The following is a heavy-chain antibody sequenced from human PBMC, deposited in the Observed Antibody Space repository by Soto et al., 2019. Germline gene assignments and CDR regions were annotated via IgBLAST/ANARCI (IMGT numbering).Heavy chain of an antibody. CDR3: AHAYGGTSWPNDAFDI. V-gene: IGHV2-5*02. D-gene: IGHD2-21*01. CDR2: IYWDDDQ. CDR1: GFSLSGDGVG. Sequence: QITLKESGPTLVKPTQTLTLTCTVSGFSLSGDGVGVGWIRQPPGKALEWLALIYWDDDQPYSPSLKTRLTNTKDSSKSQVVLTMTNMDPVDTATYYCAHAYGGTSWPNDAFDIWGQGTVVTVSS. J-gene: IGHJ3*02.